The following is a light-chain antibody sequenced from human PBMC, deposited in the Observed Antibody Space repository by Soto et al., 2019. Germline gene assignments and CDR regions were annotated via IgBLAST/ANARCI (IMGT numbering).Light chain of an antibody. CDR1: QSINSN. Sequence: EIVMTQSPATLSVSPGERATLSCRASQSINSNLVWYQQKPGQAPRVLIYGASTRATGIPVRFSGSGAGTEFTLTISSLQSEDFAVYYCQQYNNWPPWTFGQGTKVDIK. CDR3: QQYNNWPPWT. V-gene: IGKV3-15*01. J-gene: IGKJ1*01. CDR2: GAS.